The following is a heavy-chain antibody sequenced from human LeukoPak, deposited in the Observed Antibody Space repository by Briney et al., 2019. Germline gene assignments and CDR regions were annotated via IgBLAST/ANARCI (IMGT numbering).Heavy chain of an antibody. D-gene: IGHD4-17*01. CDR1: GHTFTSYG. CDR3: AILQYGDFDAFDI. CDR2: ISAYNGNT. V-gene: IGHV1-18*01. Sequence: ASVKVSCKASGHTFTSYGISWVRQAPGQGLEWMGWISAYNGNTNYAQKLQGRVTMTTDTSTSTAYMELRSLRSDDTAVYYCAILQYGDFDAFDIWGQGTMVTVSS. J-gene: IGHJ3*02.